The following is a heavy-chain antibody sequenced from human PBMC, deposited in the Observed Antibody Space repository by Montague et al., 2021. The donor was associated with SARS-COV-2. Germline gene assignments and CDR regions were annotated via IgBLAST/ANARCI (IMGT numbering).Heavy chain of an antibody. Sequence: SETLSLTCAVSGGSFSNYYWSWIRQPPGKGLEWIGDVNQSGTTIYNPSVKSGVTISEDASKNQFYLRLNSVTAADTAVYYCARDSPVVIIISSWNYYGFDVWGQGTPVTVSS. CDR2: VNQSGTT. V-gene: IGHV4-34*01. D-gene: IGHD3-3*01. CDR3: ARDSPVVIIISSWNYYGFDV. CDR1: GGSFSNYY. J-gene: IGHJ6*02.